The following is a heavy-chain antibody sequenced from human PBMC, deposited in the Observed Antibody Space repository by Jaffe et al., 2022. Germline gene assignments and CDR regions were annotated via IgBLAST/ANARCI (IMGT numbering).Heavy chain of an antibody. Sequence: EVQLVESGGVVVQPGGSLRLSCAASGFTFDDYAMHWVRQAPGKGLEWVSLISWDGGSTYYADSVKGRFTISRDNSKNSLYLQMNSLRAEDTALYYCAKDNERAGGNSGPHPPDYWGQGTLVTVSS. V-gene: IGHV3-43D*04. CDR2: ISWDGGST. J-gene: IGHJ4*02. CDR3: AKDNERAGGNSGPHPPDY. CDR1: GFTFDDYA. D-gene: IGHD2-21*02.